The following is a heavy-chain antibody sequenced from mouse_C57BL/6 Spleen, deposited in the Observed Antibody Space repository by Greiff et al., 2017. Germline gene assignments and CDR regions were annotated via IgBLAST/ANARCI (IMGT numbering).Heavy chain of an antibody. CDR1: GYSFTGYY. J-gene: IGHJ4*01. CDR2: INPSTGGT. V-gene: IGHV1-42*01. Sequence: VQLKQSGPELVKPGASVKISCKASGYSFTGYYMNWVKQSPEKSLEWIGEINPSTGGTTYNQKFKAKATLTVDKSSSTAYMQLKSLTSEDSAVYYCARSSDYLRDYRGLGTSVTVSS. CDR3: ARSSDYLRDY. D-gene: IGHD1-1*02.